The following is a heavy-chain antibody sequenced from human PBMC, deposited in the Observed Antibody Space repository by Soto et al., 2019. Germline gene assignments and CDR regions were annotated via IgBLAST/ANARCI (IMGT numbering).Heavy chain of an antibody. V-gene: IGHV1-69*02. CDR3: ARVSGYSYGYVGWFDP. CDR2: ISPILGIA. Sequence: QVQLVQSGAEVKKPGSSVKVSCKASGGTFSSYTISWVRQAPGQGLEWMGRISPILGIANYAQKFQGRVTITADKSTSTAYMELSSLRSEDTAVYYCARVSGYSYGYVGWFDPWGQGTLVTVSS. D-gene: IGHD5-18*01. CDR1: GGTFSSYT. J-gene: IGHJ5*02.